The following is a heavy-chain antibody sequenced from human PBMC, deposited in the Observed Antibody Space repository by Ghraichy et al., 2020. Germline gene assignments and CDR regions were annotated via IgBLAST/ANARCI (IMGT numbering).Heavy chain of an antibody. V-gene: IGHV7-4-1*02. D-gene: IGHD3-3*01. J-gene: IGHJ6*02. CDR1: GYTFTSYA. Sequence: ASVKVSCKASGYTFTSYAMNWVRQAPGQGLEWMGWINTNTGNPTYAQGFTGRFVFSLDTSVSTAHLQISSLKAEDTAVYYCARERGGGLEWSINYYYYGMDVWGQGTTVTVSS. CDR2: INTNTGNP. CDR3: ARERGGGLEWSINYYYYGMDV.